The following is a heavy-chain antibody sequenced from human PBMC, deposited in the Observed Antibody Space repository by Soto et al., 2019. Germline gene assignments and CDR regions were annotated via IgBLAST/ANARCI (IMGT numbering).Heavy chain of an antibody. Sequence: SETLSLTCTVSGGSISSYYWSWIRQPPGKGLEWIGYISYSGSTNYIPSLKSRVTISVDTSKNQFSLKLSAVTAADTAVYYCARRVSGRWVDYWGQGTLVTVSS. V-gene: IGHV4-59*08. CDR3: ARRVSGRWVDY. CDR2: ISYSGST. CDR1: GGSISSYY. J-gene: IGHJ4*02. D-gene: IGHD6-19*01.